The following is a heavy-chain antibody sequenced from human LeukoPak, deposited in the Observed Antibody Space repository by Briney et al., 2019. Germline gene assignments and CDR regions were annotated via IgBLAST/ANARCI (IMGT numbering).Heavy chain of an antibody. J-gene: IGHJ3*02. CDR1: GYRFTSYW. CDR2: IYPGDSDT. D-gene: IGHD1-26*01. Sequence: GESLKISCKGSGYRFTSYWIGWVRQMPGKGLEWMGIIYPGDSDTIYSPSFQGQVTISADKSTSTANLQWSSLKASNTAMYYCARSGGNYYSIWGQGTMVTVSS. V-gene: IGHV5-51*01. CDR3: ARSGGNYYSI.